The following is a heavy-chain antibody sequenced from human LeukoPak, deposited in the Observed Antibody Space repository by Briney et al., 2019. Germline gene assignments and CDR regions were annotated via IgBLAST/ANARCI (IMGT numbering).Heavy chain of an antibody. J-gene: IGHJ3*02. CDR2: ISSSTSYI. CDR1: GFTFSNYS. D-gene: IGHD3-16*01. Sequence: GGSLRLSCAASGFTFSNYSMNWVRQAPGKGLEWVSSISSSTSYIYYADSVKGRFTISRDNAKNSLYLQMNNLRAEDTAVYYCAKVRMGRFLEGAFDIWGQGTMVTVSS. V-gene: IGHV3-21*04. CDR3: AKVRMGRFLEGAFDI.